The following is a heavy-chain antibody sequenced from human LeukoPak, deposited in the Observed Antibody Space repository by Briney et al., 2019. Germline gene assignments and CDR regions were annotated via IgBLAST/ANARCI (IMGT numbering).Heavy chain of an antibody. CDR2: MYTSGST. CDR3: ARPTFMVRGVMPHSGATDA. D-gene: IGHD3-10*01. J-gene: IGHJ6*02. CDR1: GGSMSSYY. V-gene: IGHV4-4*08. Sequence: SETLSLTCAVSGGSMSSYYGSWIRQPPGKGREGSGYMYTSGSTNYNPSLKSRATISVDTSKNQFSLTLSSVTAADTAVYYCARPTFMVRGVMPHSGATDAWGQGTTVTVSS.